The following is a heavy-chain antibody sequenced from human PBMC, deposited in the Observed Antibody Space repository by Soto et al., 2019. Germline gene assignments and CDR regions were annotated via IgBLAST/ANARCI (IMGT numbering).Heavy chain of an antibody. D-gene: IGHD3-9*01. CDR1: GGSISSSSYY. CDR3: ARLGAYYDILTGYIGNWFDP. Sequence: QLQLQESGPGLVKPSETLSLTCTVAGGSISSSSYYWGWIRQPPGKGLEWIGRIYYSGSTYYNPSIKSRVTISVDTSKNQFSLKLSSVTAADTAVYYCARLGAYYDILTGYIGNWFDPWGQGTLVTVSS. J-gene: IGHJ5*02. V-gene: IGHV4-39*01. CDR2: IYYSGST.